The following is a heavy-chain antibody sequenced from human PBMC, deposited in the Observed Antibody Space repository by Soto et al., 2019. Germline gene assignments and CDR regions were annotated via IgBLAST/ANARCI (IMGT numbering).Heavy chain of an antibody. V-gene: IGHV4-59*01. D-gene: IGHD3-10*01. CDR2: IYYSGST. CDR1: GGAISSYY. CDR3: ARDESESVGEPDGSGCWFEP. J-gene: IGHJ5*02. Sequence: SETLSLTCTVSGGAISSYYWSWIRQPPGKGLEWIGYIYYSGSTNYNPSLKSRVTISVDTSKNQFSLKLSSVTAADTAVYYCARDESESVGEPDGSGCWFEPWGQRKLVTVSS.